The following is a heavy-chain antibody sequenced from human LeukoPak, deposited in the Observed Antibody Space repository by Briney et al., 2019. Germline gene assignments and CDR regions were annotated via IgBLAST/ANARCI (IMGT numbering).Heavy chain of an antibody. Sequence: SEALSLTCTVSGGSISSYYWSWIRQPPGKGLEWIGYIYYSGSTNYNPSLKSRVTISVDTSKNQFSLKLSSVTAADTAVYYCARDIVRGYRDYYMDVWGKGTTVTVSS. V-gene: IGHV4-59*01. CDR3: ARDIVRGYRDYYMDV. CDR1: GGSISSYY. J-gene: IGHJ6*03. D-gene: IGHD5-18*01. CDR2: IYYSGST.